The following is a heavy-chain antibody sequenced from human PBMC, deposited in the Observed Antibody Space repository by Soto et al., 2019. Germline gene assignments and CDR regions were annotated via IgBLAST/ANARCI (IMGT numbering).Heavy chain of an antibody. V-gene: IGHV1-46*01. D-gene: IGHD1-1*01. CDR3: ARSPRPTGTTLYYFDS. Sequence: GASVKVSCKASGYTLTSFYMHWMRQAPGQGLEWMGVIDPSAGSTTYAQKFKGRVRMTRDTFTSTVFMELSSLRSEDTAVYYCARSPRPTGTTLYYFDSWGQRTLVTGLL. CDR1: GYTLTSFY. J-gene: IGHJ4*02. CDR2: IDPSAGST.